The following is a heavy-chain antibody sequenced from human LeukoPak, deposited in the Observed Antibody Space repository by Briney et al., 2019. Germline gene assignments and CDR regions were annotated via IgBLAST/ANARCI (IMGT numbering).Heavy chain of an antibody. Sequence: GGSLRLSCAASGFTLSTYALSWVRQAPGRGLEWVSAISGSGTTIYYADSVKGRFTISRDNSKNTLYLQMNSLRAENTAVYYCANLYDSVGYYIAWGQGALVTVSS. CDR3: ANLYDSVGYYIA. D-gene: IGHD3-22*01. V-gene: IGHV3-23*01. CDR1: GFTLSTYA. J-gene: IGHJ5*02. CDR2: ISGSGTTI.